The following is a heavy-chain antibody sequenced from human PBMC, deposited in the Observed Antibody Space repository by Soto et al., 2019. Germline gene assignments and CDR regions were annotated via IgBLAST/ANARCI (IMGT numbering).Heavy chain of an antibody. Sequence: SETLSLTCTVSGDSISSGGYYWSWIRQHPGKGLEWIGYIYYSGSTYYNPSLKSRVTISVDTSKNQFSLKLSSVTAADTAVYYCARVRVGRAAAGFDPWGQGTLVTVSS. CDR3: ARVRVGRAAAGFDP. CDR2: IYYSGST. CDR1: GDSISSGGYY. J-gene: IGHJ5*02. V-gene: IGHV4-31*03. D-gene: IGHD2-2*01.